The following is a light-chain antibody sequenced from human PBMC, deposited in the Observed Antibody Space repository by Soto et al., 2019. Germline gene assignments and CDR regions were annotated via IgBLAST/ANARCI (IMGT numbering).Light chain of an antibody. V-gene: IGKV3-20*01. CDR3: QQYGSSLWT. CDR2: GAS. CDR1: QTVGVR. Sequence: EIVLTQSPATLSASPGERATLSCRASQTVGVRLAWYQHKPGQAPRLLIYGASSRATGIPDRFSGSGSGTDFTLTISRLEPEDFAVYYCQQYGSSLWTFGQGTKVDIK. J-gene: IGKJ1*01.